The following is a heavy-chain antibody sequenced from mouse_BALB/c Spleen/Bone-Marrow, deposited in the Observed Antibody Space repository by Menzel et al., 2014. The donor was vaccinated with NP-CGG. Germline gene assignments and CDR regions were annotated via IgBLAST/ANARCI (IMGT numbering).Heavy chain of an antibody. CDR3: ARGNYEAMDY. V-gene: IGHV1-7*01. Sequence: QVQLKESGAELVKPGASVKMSCKAPGYTFTNYWMHWVKQRPGQGLEWIGYINPSTGNTEYNQKFKDRATLTADKSSNTAFMQLSSLTSEDSAVYFCARGNYEAMDYWGQGTSVTVSS. CDR1: GYTFTNYW. J-gene: IGHJ4*01. D-gene: IGHD2-1*01. CDR2: INPSTGNT.